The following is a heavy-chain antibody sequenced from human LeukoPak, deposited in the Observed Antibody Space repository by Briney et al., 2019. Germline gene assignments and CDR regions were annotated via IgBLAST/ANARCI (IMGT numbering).Heavy chain of an antibody. CDR2: INHSGST. CDR3: ARVPPYGSGRGYFDY. J-gene: IGHJ4*02. Sequence: PSETLSLTCAVYGGSFSGYYWSWIRQPPGKGLEWIGEINHSGSTNYNPSLKSRVTISGDTSKNQFSLKLSSVTAADTAVYYCARVPPYGSGRGYFDYWGQGTLVTVSS. CDR1: GGSFSGYY. D-gene: IGHD3-10*01. V-gene: IGHV4-34*01.